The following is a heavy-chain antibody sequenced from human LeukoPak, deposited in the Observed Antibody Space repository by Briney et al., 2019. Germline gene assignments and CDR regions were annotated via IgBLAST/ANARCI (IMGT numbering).Heavy chain of an antibody. CDR1: GFTFSSYA. V-gene: IGHV3-23*01. J-gene: IGHJ4*02. Sequence: GGSLRLSCAAPGFTFSSYAMSWVRQAPGKGLEWVSLISGGGGTTYYADSVKGRFTISRDKSMSTMYLQMYSLRAEDTAVYYCAKDIVNSGPRGYFDYWGQGTLVTVSS. D-gene: IGHD6-19*01. CDR2: ISGGGGTT. CDR3: AKDIVNSGPRGYFDY.